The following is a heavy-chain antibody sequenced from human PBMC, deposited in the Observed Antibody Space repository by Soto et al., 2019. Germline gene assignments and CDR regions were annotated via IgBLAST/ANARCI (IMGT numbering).Heavy chain of an antibody. CDR3: ALGRGYRWNDFYFDY. CDR2: IYYGGNT. V-gene: IGHV4-39*01. CDR1: GDSITRTYYY. J-gene: IGHJ4*02. D-gene: IGHD1-20*01. Sequence: PSETLSLTCAVSGDSITRTYYYWGWIRQSPGKGLEWIGSIYYGGNTYHNPSLRSRVTISVDTSKNQFSLNLRSVTAAGTAVYYCALGRGYRWNDFYFDYWGQGTLVTVSS.